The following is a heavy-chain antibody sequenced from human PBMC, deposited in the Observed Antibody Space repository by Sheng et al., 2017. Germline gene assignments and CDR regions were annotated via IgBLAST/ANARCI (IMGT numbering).Heavy chain of an antibody. D-gene: IGHD2-2*01. V-gene: IGHV4-38-2*01. CDR3: ARAHCSSTSCYDPYYYYMDV. J-gene: IGHJ6*03. CDR2: IYHSGST. Sequence: QVQLQESGPGLVKPSETLSLTCAVSGYSISSGYYWGWIRQPPGKGLEWIGSIYHSGSTYYNPSLKSRVTISVDTSKNQFSLKLSSVTAADTAVYYCARAHCSSTSCYDPYYYYMDVWG. CDR1: GYSISSGYY.